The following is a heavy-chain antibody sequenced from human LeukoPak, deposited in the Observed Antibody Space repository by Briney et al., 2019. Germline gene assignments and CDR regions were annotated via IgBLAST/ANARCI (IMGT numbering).Heavy chain of an antibody. D-gene: IGHD2-2*01. J-gene: IGHJ4*02. CDR1: GGSISSSSYY. Sequence: SETLSLTCTVSGGSISSSSYYWGWIRQPPGKGLEWIGSIYYSGSTYYNPSLKRRVTISVDTSKNQFSLKLTSVTAADTAVYYCASPLGYCSSTNCYGDYWGQGTLVTVSS. V-gene: IGHV4-39*01. CDR3: ASPLGYCSSTNCYGDY. CDR2: IYYSGST.